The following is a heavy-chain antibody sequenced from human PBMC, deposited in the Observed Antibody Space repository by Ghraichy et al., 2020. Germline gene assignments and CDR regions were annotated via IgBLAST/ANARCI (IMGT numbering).Heavy chain of an antibody. V-gene: IGHV3-23*01. CDR2: LSSSGLRS. J-gene: IGHJ6*02. D-gene: IGHD4-11*01. CDR3: ARGAYTARFYYYIRDV. Sequence: GGSLRLSCAASGFAFRSYDMNWVRQAPGKGLEWVSGLSSSGLRSYYADSVKGRFTISRDNSKNTLYLHMNSLRAEDTAVYYCARGAYTARFYYYIRDVWGQGTTVTVSS. CDR1: GFAFRSYD.